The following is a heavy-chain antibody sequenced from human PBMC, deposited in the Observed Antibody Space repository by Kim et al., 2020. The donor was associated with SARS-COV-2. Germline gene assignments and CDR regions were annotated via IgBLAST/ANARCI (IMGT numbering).Heavy chain of an antibody. V-gene: IGHV3-7*04. Sequence: YYAHSVKGRFTISRGNAKNSLYLQIHNLRADDTAIFYCARIGYSSSSLDFWGQGTLVTVSS. D-gene: IGHD6-13*01. CDR3: ARIGYSSSSLDF. J-gene: IGHJ4*02.